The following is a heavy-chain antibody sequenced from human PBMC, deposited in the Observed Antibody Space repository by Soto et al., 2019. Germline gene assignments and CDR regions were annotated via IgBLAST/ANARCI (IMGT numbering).Heavy chain of an antibody. D-gene: IGHD3-9*01. CDR2: INHSGST. CDR1: GGSFSGYY. J-gene: IGHJ4*02. Sequence: SETLSLTCAVYGGSFSGYYWSWIRQPPGKGLEWIGEINHSGSTNYNPSLKSRVTISVDTSKNQFSLKLSSVTAADTAVYYCARSRRGYDILTGYYPGPHFDYWGQGTLVTFSS. V-gene: IGHV4-34*01. CDR3: ARSRRGYDILTGYYPGPHFDY.